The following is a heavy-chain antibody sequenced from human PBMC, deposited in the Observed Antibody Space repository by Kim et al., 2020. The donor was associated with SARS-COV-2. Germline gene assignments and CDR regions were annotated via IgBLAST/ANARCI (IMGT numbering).Heavy chain of an antibody. CDR1: GGSISSGGYY. J-gene: IGHJ6*02. Sequence: SETLSLTCTVSGGSISSGGYYWSWIRQHPGKGLEWIGYIYYSGSTYYNPSLKSRVTLSVDTSKNQFSLKLRSVTAADTAVYYCARGAEISSSWYGGLYYYGMDVWGQGTTVTVSS. D-gene: IGHD6-13*01. CDR3: ARGAEISSSWYGGLYYYGMDV. CDR2: IYYSGST. V-gene: IGHV4-31*03.